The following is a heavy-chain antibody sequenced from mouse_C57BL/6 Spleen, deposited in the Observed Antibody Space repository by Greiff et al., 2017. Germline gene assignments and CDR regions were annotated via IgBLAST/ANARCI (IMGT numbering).Heavy chain of an antibody. J-gene: IGHJ2*01. CDR1: GFTFSSYA. D-gene: IGHD2-4*01. Sequence: EVKLVESGAGLVKPGWSLKLSCAASGFTFSSYAMSWVRQTPEKRLEWVAYISSGGDYIYYADTVKGRFTISRDNARNTLYLHMSSLKSEDTAMYYCTRIYCDYFYFDYWGQGTTLTVSS. V-gene: IGHV5-9-1*02. CDR3: TRIYCDYFYFDY. CDR2: ISSGGDYI.